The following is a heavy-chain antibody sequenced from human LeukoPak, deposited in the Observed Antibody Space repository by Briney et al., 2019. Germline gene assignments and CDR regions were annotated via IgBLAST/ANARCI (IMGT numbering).Heavy chain of an antibody. CDR1: GGSISSGSYY. V-gene: IGHV4-61*02. J-gene: IGHJ6*02. CDR2: IYSSGSS. Sequence: PSETLSLTCTVSGGSISSGSYYWSWIRQPAGKGLEWIGRIYSSGSSNYNPSLKSRITISVDTSKNQFSLKLRSVTAADTAVYYCARGLGPGRETKGYYYYYGMDVWGQGTTVTVSS. CDR3: ARGLGPGRETKGYYYYYGMDV. D-gene: IGHD1-1*01.